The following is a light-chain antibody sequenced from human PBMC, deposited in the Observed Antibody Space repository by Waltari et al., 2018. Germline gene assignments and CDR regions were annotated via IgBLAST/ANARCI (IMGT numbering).Light chain of an antibody. V-gene: IGKV3-11*01. CDR2: DAS. CDR1: PSVSTS. Sequence: EIVFTQSPATLSFSPGVTATLSCRASPSVSTSLAWYQQKPGQSPRLLIYDASNRATGIPARFSGSGSGTDFTLTISSLEPEDFAIYYCQQRSNWPLTFGGGTKVEIK. CDR3: QQRSNWPLT. J-gene: IGKJ4*01.